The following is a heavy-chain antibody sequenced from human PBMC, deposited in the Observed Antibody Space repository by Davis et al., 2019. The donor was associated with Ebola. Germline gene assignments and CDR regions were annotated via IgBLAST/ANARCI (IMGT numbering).Heavy chain of an antibody. Sequence: GESLKISCAASGFIFSSYGFHWVRQAPGKGLEWVAHINQDASGKYYLDSVKGRFTISRDNAKNSLYVQMNSLRAEDTAVYFCATSRAYSYEIWGQGTLVTVSS. CDR2: INQDASGK. D-gene: IGHD5-12*01. V-gene: IGHV3-7*01. J-gene: IGHJ4*02. CDR3: ATSRAYSYEI. CDR1: GFIFSSYG.